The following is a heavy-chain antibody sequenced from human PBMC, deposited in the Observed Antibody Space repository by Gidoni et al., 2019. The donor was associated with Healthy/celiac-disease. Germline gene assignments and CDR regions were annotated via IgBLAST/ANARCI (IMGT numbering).Heavy chain of an antibody. CDR3: ARDSGYDFWSGYYLPRDYYGMDV. J-gene: IGHJ6*02. CDR2: IYYSGST. V-gene: IGHV4-30-4*01. D-gene: IGHD3-3*01. Sequence: QVQLQGSGPGLVKPSQTLSLTCTVSGGSISSGAYYWSWIRQPPGKGLEWIGYIYYSGSTYYNPSLKSRVTISVDTSKNQFSLKLSSVTAADTAVYYCARDSGYDFWSGYYLPRDYYGMDVWGQGTTVTVSS. CDR1: GGSISSGAYY.